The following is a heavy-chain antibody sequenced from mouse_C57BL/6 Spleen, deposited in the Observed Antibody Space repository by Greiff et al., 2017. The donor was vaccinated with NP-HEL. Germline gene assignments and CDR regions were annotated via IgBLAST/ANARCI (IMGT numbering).Heavy chain of an antibody. J-gene: IGHJ3*01. D-gene: IGHD2-5*01. CDR2: ISGGGGNT. Sequence: EVHLVESGGGLVKPGGSLKLSCAASGFTFSSYTMSWVRQTPEKRLEWVATISGGGGNTYYPDSVKGRFTISRDNAKNTLYLQMSSLRSEDTALYYCARHGYYSNPFAYWGQGTLVTVSA. V-gene: IGHV5-9*01. CDR3: ARHGYYSNPFAY. CDR1: GFTFSSYT.